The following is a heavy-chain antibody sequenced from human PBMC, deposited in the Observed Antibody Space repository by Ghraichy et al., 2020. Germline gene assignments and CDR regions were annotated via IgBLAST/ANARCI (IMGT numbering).Heavy chain of an antibody. V-gene: IGHV1-3*01. Sequence: ASVKVSCKASGYTFTSYAMHWVRQAPGQRLEWMGWINAGNGNTKYSQKFQGRVTITRDTSASTAYMELSSLRSEDTAVYYCARALARRVWLAGVRDAFDIWGQGTMVTVSS. D-gene: IGHD7-27*01. J-gene: IGHJ3*02. CDR1: GYTFTSYA. CDR3: ARALARRVWLAGVRDAFDI. CDR2: INAGNGNT.